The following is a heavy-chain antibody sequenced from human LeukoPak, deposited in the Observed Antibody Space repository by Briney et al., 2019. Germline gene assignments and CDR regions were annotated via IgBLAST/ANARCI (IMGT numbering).Heavy chain of an antibody. D-gene: IGHD5-18*01. CDR3: ARGAAGYSYG. V-gene: IGHV4-31*03. CDR2: IYYSGST. J-gene: IGHJ4*02. Sequence: PSETLSLTCTVSGGSISSGGYYWSWIRQHPGKGLEWIGYIYYSGSTYYNPSLKSRVTISIDTSKNQFSLRLSSVTAADTAVYYCARGAAGYSYGWGQGTLVTVSS. CDR1: GGSISSGGYY.